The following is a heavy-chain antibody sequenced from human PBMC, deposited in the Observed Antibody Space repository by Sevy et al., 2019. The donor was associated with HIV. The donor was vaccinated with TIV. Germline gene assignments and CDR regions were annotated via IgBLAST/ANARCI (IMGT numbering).Heavy chain of an antibody. V-gene: IGHV3-21*01. CDR1: GFTFSSYS. CDR2: ISSSSSYI. D-gene: IGHD6-13*01. Sequence: GSLRLSCAASGFTFSSYSMNWVRQAPGKGLEWVSSISSSSSYIYYADSVKGRFTISRDNAKNSLYLQMNSLRAEDTAVYYCARGVAAAGGAYFDYWGQGTLVTVSS. CDR3: ARGVAAAGGAYFDY. J-gene: IGHJ4*02.